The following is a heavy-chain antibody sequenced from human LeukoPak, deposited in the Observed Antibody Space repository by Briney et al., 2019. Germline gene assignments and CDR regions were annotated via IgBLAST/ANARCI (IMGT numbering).Heavy chain of an antibody. CDR3: ARDTRSLSYYDSSGYYDH. CDR1: GYTFTSYY. Sequence: ASVKVSCKASGYTFTSYYMHWVRRAPGQGLEWMGIINPSGGSTSYAQKFQGRVTMTRDMSTSAVYMELSSLRSEDTAVYYCARDTRSLSYYDSSGYYDHWGQGTLVTVSS. V-gene: IGHV1-46*01. CDR2: INPSGGST. J-gene: IGHJ4*02. D-gene: IGHD3-22*01.